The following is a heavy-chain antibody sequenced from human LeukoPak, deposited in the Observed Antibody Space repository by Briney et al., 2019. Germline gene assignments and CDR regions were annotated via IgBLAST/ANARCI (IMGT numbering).Heavy chain of an antibody. CDR1: GFTFSSYA. J-gene: IGHJ4*02. CDR3: AKALSSGTAAGSRFDY. Sequence: GGSLRLSCAASGFTFSSYAMSWVRQAPGKGLEWVSGISGSGGSTYYADSVKGRFTISRDNSKNTLYLQMNSLRAEDTAVYYRAKALSSGTAAGSRFDYWGQGTLVTVSS. D-gene: IGHD6-13*01. V-gene: IGHV3-23*01. CDR2: ISGSGGST.